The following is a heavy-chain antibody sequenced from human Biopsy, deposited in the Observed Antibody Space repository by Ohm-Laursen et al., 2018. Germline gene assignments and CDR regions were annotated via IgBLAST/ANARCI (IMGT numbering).Heavy chain of an antibody. CDR3: ARHPTGFWFDP. J-gene: IGHJ5*02. CDR2: IYNTETT. CDR1: GGSISSSTTYY. Sequence: PGTLSLTCSVSGGSISSSTTYYWAWLRQPPGKGLEWIGSIYNTETTFYNPSLKSRVTISVDTSTNQFSLKVSPVTAADTALYFCARHPTGFWFDPWGHGTLVTVSS. V-gene: IGHV4-39*01.